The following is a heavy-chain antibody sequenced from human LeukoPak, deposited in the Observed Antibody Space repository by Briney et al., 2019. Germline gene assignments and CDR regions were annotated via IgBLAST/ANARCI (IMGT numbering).Heavy chain of an antibody. D-gene: IGHD6-19*01. CDR1: GGSFSGYY. V-gene: IGHV4-34*01. Sequence: SETLSLTCAVYGGSFSGYYWSWIRQPPGKGLEWIGEINHSGGTNYNPSLKSRVTISVDTSKNQFSLKLSSVTAADTAVYYCARPYSVAGLYYFDYWGQGTLVTVSS. CDR3: ARPYSVAGLYYFDY. J-gene: IGHJ4*02. CDR2: INHSGGT.